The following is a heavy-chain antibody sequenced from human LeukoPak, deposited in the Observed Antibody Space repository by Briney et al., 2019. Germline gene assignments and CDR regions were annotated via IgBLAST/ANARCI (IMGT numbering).Heavy chain of an antibody. CDR3: ARRVTLETPLKIVVSGYYDY. CDR2: INHSGST. Sequence: PSETLSLTCAVYGGSFSGYYWSWIRQPPGKGLEWIGEINHSGSTNYNPSLKSRVTISVDTSKNQFSLKLSSVTAADTAVYYCARRVTLETPLKIVVSGYYDYWGQGTLVTVSS. CDR1: GGSFSGYY. V-gene: IGHV4-34*01. J-gene: IGHJ4*02. D-gene: IGHD2-15*01.